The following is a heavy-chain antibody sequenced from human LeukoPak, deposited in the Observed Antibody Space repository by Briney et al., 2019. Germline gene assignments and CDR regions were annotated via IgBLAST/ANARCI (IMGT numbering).Heavy chain of an antibody. CDR1: GGSFSGYY. CDR3: ARGGIVATIYFDY. J-gene: IGHJ4*02. V-gene: IGHV4-34*01. CDR2: INHSGST. Sequence: SETLSLTCAVYGGSFSGYYWSWIRQPPGKGLEWIGEINHSGSTNYNPSLKSRVTISVDTSKNQFSLKLSPVTAADTAVYYCARGGIVATIYFDYWGQGTLVTVSS. D-gene: IGHD5-12*01.